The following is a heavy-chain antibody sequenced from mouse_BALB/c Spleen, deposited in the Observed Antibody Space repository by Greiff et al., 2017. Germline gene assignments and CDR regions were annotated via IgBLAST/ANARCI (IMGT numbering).Heavy chain of an antibody. CDR3: TRDGDGYYPLFDY. CDR2: ISSGGSYT. CDR1: GFTFSSYT. Sequence: EVHLVESGGGLVQPGGSRKLSCAASGFTFSSYTMSWVRQTPEKRLEWVATISSGGSYTYYPDSVKGRFTISRDNAKNTLYLQMSSLKSEDTAMYYCTRDGDGYYPLFDYWGQGTTLTVSS. D-gene: IGHD2-3*01. J-gene: IGHJ2*01. V-gene: IGHV5-6-4*01.